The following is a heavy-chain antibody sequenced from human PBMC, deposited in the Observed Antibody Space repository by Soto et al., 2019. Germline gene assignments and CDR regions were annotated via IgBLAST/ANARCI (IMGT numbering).Heavy chain of an antibody. Sequence: QMQLVQSGPEVKKPGTSVKVSCKASGFTFTSSAVQWVRQARGQRLEWIGWIVVGSGNTNYAQKFQERVTITRDMSTSTAYMELSRLRSEDTAVYYCAAGLYYYDSSGYYYYYYGMDVWGQGTTVTVSS. D-gene: IGHD3-22*01. CDR2: IVVGSGNT. J-gene: IGHJ6*02. V-gene: IGHV1-58*01. CDR3: AAGLYYYDSSGYYYYYYGMDV. CDR1: GFTFTSSA.